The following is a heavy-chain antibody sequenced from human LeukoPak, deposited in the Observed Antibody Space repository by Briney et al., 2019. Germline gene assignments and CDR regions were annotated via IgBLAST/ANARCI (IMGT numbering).Heavy chain of an antibody. V-gene: IGHV4-31*03. CDR3: ARMSGRESSGYYLDY. Sequence: SETLSLTCTVSGGSINSGDYYWSWIRQHPGKGLEWTGYIYYSGSTYYNPSLRSRVTISVDTSKNHFSLKLSSVTAADTAVYYCARMSGRESSGYYLDYWGQGTLVTVSS. D-gene: IGHD3-22*01. CDR2: IYYSGST. J-gene: IGHJ4*02. CDR1: GGSINSGDYY.